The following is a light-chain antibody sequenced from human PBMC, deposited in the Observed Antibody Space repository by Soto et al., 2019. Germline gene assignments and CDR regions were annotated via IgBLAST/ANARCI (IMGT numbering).Light chain of an antibody. V-gene: IGKV3-20*01. Sequence: EIVLAQSPDTLSLSPGERATLSCRASQSVSSDYLAWYQHIPGQAPRLLISDASRRATGVPDRFSGSGSGTDFTLTISRVEPEDFALYYCQQFGNSPTTFGQGTRLEIK. CDR3: QQFGNSPTT. CDR1: QSVSSDY. J-gene: IGKJ5*01. CDR2: DAS.